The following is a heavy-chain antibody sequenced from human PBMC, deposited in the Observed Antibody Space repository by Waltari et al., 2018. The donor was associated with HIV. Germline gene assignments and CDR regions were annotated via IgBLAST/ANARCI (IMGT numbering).Heavy chain of an antibody. CDR2: ILYDGIKK. CDR1: GFSFKNSG. J-gene: IGHJ4*02. Sequence: QVRLVESGRTVVQPGRSLRLSCAASGFSFKNSGMHWVRQTPGKGLEWVALILYDGIKKFYGDSVKGRFTISRDNSKNTLYLQMNSLRPEDTAVYFCAREFYYDSTGYNSGFDYWGQGTLVTVSS. D-gene: IGHD3-22*01. CDR3: AREFYYDSTGYNSGFDY. V-gene: IGHV3-33*01.